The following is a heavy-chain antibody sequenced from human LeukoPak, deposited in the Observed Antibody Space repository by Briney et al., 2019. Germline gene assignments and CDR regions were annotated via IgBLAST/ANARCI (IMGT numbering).Heavy chain of an antibody. V-gene: IGHV4-4*07. CDR2: IYTSGST. CDR3: ARGSSLLYYFDY. CDR1: GGSISSYY. D-gene: IGHD6-13*01. Sequence: SKTLSLTCTVSGGSISSYYWSWIRQPAGKGLEWIGRIYTSGSTNYNPSLKSRVTISVDTSKNQFSLKLSSVTAADTAVYYCARGSSLLYYFDYWGQGTLVTVSS. J-gene: IGHJ4*02.